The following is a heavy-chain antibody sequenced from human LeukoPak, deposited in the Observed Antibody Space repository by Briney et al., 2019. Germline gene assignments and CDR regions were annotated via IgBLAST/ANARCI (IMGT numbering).Heavy chain of an antibody. CDR1: GFTFTDYY. V-gene: IGHV3-11*01. CDR2: ISPAGHTI. Sequence: KTGGSLRLSCAASGFTFTDYYMSWVRQAPGKGLEWISYISPAGHTIYYADSVKGRFTISRDNTKNSLYLQMNRLRAEDTALYYCARDGRLAKVEGEDYYYDGMDVWGQGTTVIVSS. D-gene: IGHD3-16*01. CDR3: ARDGRLAKVEGEDYYYDGMDV. J-gene: IGHJ6*02.